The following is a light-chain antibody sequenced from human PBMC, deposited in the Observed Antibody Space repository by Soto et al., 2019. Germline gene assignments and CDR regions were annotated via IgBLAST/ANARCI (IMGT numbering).Light chain of an antibody. CDR1: SGHSSYA. CDR2: LNSDGSH. V-gene: IGLV4-69*01. Sequence: QPVLTQSPSASASLGASVKLTCTLSSGHSSYAIAWHQQQPEKGPRYLTKLNSDGSHTKGDGIPDRFSGSSSGAERYLTISSLQSEDEADYYCQTWGTGIPVFGGGTQLTVL. J-gene: IGLJ2*01. CDR3: QTWGTGIPV.